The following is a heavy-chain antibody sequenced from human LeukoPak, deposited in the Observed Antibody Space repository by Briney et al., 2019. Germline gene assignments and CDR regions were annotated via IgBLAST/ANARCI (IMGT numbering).Heavy chain of an antibody. D-gene: IGHD3-22*01. CDR1: GYTFTSYG. Sequence: ASVKVSCKASGYTFTSYGISWVREAPGQGLEWMGWISAYNGNTNYAQKLQGRVTMTTDTSTSTAYMELRSLRSDDTAVYYCARWFLRDYDSRACFDYWGQGTLVTVSS. J-gene: IGHJ4*02. V-gene: IGHV1-18*01. CDR3: ARWFLRDYDSRACFDY. CDR2: ISAYNGNT.